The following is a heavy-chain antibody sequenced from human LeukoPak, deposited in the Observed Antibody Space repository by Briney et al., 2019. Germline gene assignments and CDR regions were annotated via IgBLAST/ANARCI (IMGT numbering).Heavy chain of an antibody. D-gene: IGHD1-26*01. CDR2: ISAYNGNT. J-gene: IGHJ4*02. Sequence: ASVKVSYKASGYTFTSYGISWVRQAPGQGLEWMGWISAYNGNTNYAQKFQGRVTMTTDTSTSTAYVELRSLRSDDTAVYYCAKDLSGSYDYWGQGTLVTVSS. V-gene: IGHV1-18*04. CDR1: GYTFTSYG. CDR3: AKDLSGSYDY.